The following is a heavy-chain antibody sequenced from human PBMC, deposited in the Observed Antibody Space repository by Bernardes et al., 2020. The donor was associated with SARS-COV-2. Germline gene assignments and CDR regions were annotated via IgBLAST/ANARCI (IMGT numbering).Heavy chain of an antibody. V-gene: IGHV2-5*02. CDR3: AHRSSSWYGAYFDY. J-gene: IGHJ4*02. D-gene: IGHD6-13*01. CDR2: IYWDDDK. CDR1: GFSLSTSGVG. Sequence: SGPTLVKPTQTLTLTCTFSGFSLSTSGVGVGWIRQPPGKALEWLAPIYWDDDKRYSPSLKSRLTITKDTSKNQVVLTMTNMDPVDTATYYCAHRSSSWYGAYFDYWGQGTLVTVSS.